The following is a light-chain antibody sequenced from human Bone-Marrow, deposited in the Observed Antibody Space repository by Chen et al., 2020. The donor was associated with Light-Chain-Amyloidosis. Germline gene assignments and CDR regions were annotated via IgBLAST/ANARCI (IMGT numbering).Light chain of an antibody. J-gene: IGLJ3*02. Sequence: FMLTQPHSVSDSPGQTVIIYCPRLSGSIANHYVQWYQQRPGSSPTTVIYEDDQRPSGVPDRFSGSSDRSSNSTSLTISGLKTEDEADYYCQSYQGSSQGLFGGGTKLTVL. V-gene: IGLV6-57*01. CDR1: SGSIANHY. CDR3: QSYQGSSQGL. CDR2: EDD.